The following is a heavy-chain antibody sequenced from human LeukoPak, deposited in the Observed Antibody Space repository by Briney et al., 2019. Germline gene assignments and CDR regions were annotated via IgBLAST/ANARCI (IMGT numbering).Heavy chain of an antibody. D-gene: IGHD3-10*01. CDR1: GYTFSNYG. J-gene: IGHJ4*02. V-gene: IGHV1-18*01. CDR3: ARATRVSSESPRLIE. Sequence: RASVKVSCKASGYTFSNYGISWVRQAPGQGLEWMGWISAYNGNTNYAQKLQGRVTMTTDTSTSTAYMELRSLRSDDTAVYYCARATRVSSESPRLIEWGQGTLVTVSS. CDR2: ISAYNGNT.